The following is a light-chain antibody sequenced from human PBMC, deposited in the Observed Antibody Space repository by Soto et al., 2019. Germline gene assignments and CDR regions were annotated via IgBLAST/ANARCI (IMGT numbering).Light chain of an antibody. CDR3: LQDYNYPRT. CDR1: QGIGND. CDR2: AAS. Sequence: AIQMTQSPSSLSASVGDRVTITCRASQGIGNDLGWYHQKPGKAPKLLIYAASSLQSGVPSRFSGSGSGTDFTLTISRLQPEDFAAYYCLQDYNYPRTFGQGTKVEIK. J-gene: IGKJ1*01. V-gene: IGKV1-6*01.